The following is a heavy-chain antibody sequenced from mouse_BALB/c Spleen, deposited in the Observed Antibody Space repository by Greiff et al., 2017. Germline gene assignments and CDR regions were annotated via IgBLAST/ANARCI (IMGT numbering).Heavy chain of an antibody. CDR1: GFTFSSYA. CDR2: ISSGGST. D-gene: IGHD1-1*01. Sequence: EVKLMESGGGLVKPGGSLKLSCAASGFTFSSYAMSWVRQTPEKRLEWVASISSGGSTYYPDSVKGRFTISRDNAKNTLYLQMSSLKSEDTAMYYCAREGNGRGFAYWGQGTLVTVSA. CDR3: AREGNGRGFAY. V-gene: IGHV5-6-5*01. J-gene: IGHJ3*01.